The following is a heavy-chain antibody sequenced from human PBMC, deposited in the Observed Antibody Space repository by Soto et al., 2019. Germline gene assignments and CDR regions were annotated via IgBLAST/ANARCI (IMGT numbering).Heavy chain of an antibody. CDR3: TRGEDYYVRPLMDV. V-gene: IGHV3-49*05. CDR2: MRSKAYGETT. D-gene: IGHD3-10*02. Sequence: EVQLVESGGGLVRSGRSLRLSCSASGFIFGDYDVGWFRQAPGKGLEWVGVMRSKAYGETTEYAASVKGTFTISRDDSITIAYLQMNSLRTEDTAVYYCTRGEDYYVRPLMDVWGQGTTVTVSS. CDR1: GFIFGDYD. J-gene: IGHJ6*02.